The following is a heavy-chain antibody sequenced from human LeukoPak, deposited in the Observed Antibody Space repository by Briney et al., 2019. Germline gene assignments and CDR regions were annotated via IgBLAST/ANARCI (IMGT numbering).Heavy chain of an antibody. V-gene: IGHV1-69*06. J-gene: IGHJ3*02. CDR2: IIPIFGTA. CDR3: ASGGLGFENDAFDI. D-gene: IGHD3-16*01. CDR1: GYTFTSYG. Sequence: GASVKVSCKASGYTFTSYGISWVRQAPGQGLEWMGGIIPIFGTANYAQKFQGRVTITADKSTNTAYMELSSLRSEDTAVYYCASGGLGFENDAFDIWGQGTMVTVSS.